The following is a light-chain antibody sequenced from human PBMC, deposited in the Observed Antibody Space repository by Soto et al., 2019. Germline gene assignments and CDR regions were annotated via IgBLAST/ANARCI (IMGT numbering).Light chain of an antibody. J-gene: IGLJ2*01. CDR2: GNS. V-gene: IGLV1-40*01. Sequence: QSVLTQPPSVSGAPGQRVTISCTGSSSNIGAGYDVHWYQQLPGTAPKLLIYGNSNRPSGVPDRFSGSKSGTSASLAITGLQAEDEADYYCSSYTSSSTPYVVFGGGTKVTVL. CDR3: SSYTSSSTPYVV. CDR1: SSNIGAGYD.